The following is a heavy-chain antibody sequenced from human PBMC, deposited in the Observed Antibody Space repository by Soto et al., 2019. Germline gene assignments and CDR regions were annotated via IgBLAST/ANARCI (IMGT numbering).Heavy chain of an antibody. D-gene: IGHD3-10*01. V-gene: IGHV4-34*01. CDR2: INHSGST. CDR1: GGSFSGYY. Sequence: QVQLQQWGAGLLKPSETLSLTCAVYGGSFSGYYWSWIRQPPGKGLEWIGEINHSGSTNYNPSLKSRVTTSVDTSKNQFSLKLSSVTAADTAIYYCARGVRGPWFGVERASTRYGMDVWGQGTTVTVSS. CDR3: ARGVRGPWFGVERASTRYGMDV. J-gene: IGHJ6*02.